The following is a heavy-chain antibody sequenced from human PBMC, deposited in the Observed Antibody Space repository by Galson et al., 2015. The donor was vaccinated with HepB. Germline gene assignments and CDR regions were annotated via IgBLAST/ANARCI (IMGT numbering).Heavy chain of an antibody. J-gene: IGHJ4*02. CDR2: IRSKAYGGTI. CDR3: TRAEYCSGTSCYSL. Sequence: SLRLSCAASGFTFGDYAMSWVRQAPGKGLEWIGFIRSKAYGGTIEYAASVKGRFTISRDDSKSIAYLQMNSLKTEDTAVYYCTRAEYCSGTSCYSLWGQGTLLTVSS. V-gene: IGHV3-49*04. CDR1: GFTFGDYA. D-gene: IGHD2-15*01.